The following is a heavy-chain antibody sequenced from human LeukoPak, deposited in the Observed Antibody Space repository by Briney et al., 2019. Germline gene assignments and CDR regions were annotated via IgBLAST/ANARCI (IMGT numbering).Heavy chain of an antibody. Sequence: SETLSLTCTVSGGSISSSSYYWGWIRQPPGKGLEWIGSIYYSGSTYYNPSLKSRVTISVDTSKNQFSLKLSSVTAADTVVYYCASRGDHDYGDYLSWFDPWGQGTLVTVSS. J-gene: IGHJ5*02. D-gene: IGHD4-17*01. V-gene: IGHV4-39*01. CDR3: ASRGDHDYGDYLSWFDP. CDR1: GGSISSSSYY. CDR2: IYYSGST.